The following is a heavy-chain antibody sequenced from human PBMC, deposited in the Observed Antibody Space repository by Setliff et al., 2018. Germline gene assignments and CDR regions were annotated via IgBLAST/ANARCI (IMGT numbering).Heavy chain of an antibody. CDR3: ARDIWHGGDSDY. J-gene: IGHJ4*02. V-gene: IGHV4-34*01. CDR2: IGHTGSI. CDR1: GFTFSGYY. Sequence: GSLRLSCAASGFTFSGYYMQWVRQAPGKGLEWVGNIGHTGSINYNPSLKSRLTISRDTSKNQVSLKLNSVTATDTAVYYCARDIWHGGDSDYWGQGIRVTVSS. D-gene: IGHD2-21*02.